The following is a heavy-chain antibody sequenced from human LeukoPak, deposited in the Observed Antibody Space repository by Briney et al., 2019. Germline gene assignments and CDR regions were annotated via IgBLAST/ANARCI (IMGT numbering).Heavy chain of an antibody. J-gene: IGHJ4*02. CDR1: GFTFSSYA. D-gene: IGHD6-19*01. CDR3: ARAPSGWYLQY. Sequence: GGSLRLSCAASGFTFSSYAMHWVRQAPGKGLEYVSAISSNGGSTYYANSVKGRFTISRDNSKNTLYLQMNSLRAEDTALYYCARAPSGWYLQYWGQGTLVTVSS. V-gene: IGHV3-64*01. CDR2: ISSNGGST.